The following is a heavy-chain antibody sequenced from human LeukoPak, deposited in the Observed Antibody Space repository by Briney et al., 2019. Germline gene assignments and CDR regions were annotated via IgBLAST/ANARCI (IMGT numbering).Heavy chain of an antibody. Sequence: PGGSLRLSCAASGFTFSSYWMHWVRQAPGKGLVWVSRINSDGSSTSYADSVKGRFTISRDNAKNTLYLQMNSLRAEDTAVYYCARVRYSGYYTRSWFDPWGQGTLVTVS. CDR2: INSDGSST. D-gene: IGHD5-12*01. J-gene: IGHJ5*02. CDR3: ARVRYSGYYTRSWFDP. CDR1: GFTFSSYW. V-gene: IGHV3-74*01.